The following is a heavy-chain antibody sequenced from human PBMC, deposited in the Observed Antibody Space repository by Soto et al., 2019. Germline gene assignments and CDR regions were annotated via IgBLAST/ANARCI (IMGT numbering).Heavy chain of an antibody. J-gene: IGHJ4*02. CDR3: ERDGTEGAYIGARPYYFDF. CDR2: IKPDDTEK. CDR1: GFTFRSYW. Sequence: ELQLVESGGGLVQPGGSLRLSCAASGFTFRSYWMSWVRQAPGKGLEWVANIKPDDTEKYHEDSVKGRFTFSRDNAKNSRYRQRNSLSAEDTDVYFCERDGTEGAYIGARPYYFDFWGQGALVTVSS. V-gene: IGHV3-7*05. D-gene: IGHD6-6*01.